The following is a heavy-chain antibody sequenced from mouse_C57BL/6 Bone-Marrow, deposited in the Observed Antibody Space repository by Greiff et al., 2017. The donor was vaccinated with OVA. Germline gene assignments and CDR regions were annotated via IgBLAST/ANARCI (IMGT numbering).Heavy chain of an antibody. Sequence: EVHLVESGGDLVKPGGSLKLSCAASGFTFSSYGMSWVRQTPDKRLEWVATISSGGSYTYYPDSVKGRFTISSDNAKNTLYLQMSSLKSEDTAMYYCARHDDGYYLYAMDYWGQGTSVTVSS. D-gene: IGHD2-3*01. CDR1: GFTFSSYG. CDR3: ARHDDGYYLYAMDY. J-gene: IGHJ4*01. CDR2: ISSGGSYT. V-gene: IGHV5-6*01.